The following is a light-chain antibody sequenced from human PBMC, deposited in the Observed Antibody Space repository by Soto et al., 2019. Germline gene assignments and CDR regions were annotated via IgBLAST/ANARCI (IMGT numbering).Light chain of an antibody. V-gene: IGKV1-33*01. CDR1: DDINNY. Sequence: DIQMTQSPSSLSASVGDRVTIACQASDDINNYLSWFQQKPGKAPKLLIYDASKLEAGVPSRFSGSGSGAAFTFTITSLQAEDTATYFCQQYDDLPYTFGQGTKLEIK. J-gene: IGKJ2*01. CDR2: DAS. CDR3: QQYDDLPYT.